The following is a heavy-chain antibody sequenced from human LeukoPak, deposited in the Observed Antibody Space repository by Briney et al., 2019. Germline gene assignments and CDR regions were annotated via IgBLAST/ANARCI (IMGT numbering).Heavy chain of an antibody. CDR3: AREPILRFLEWPPPAPYYYYYGMDV. D-gene: IGHD3-3*01. Sequence: GASVKVSCKASGYTFTSYYMHWVRLAPGQGLEWMGIINPSGGSTSYAQKFQGRVTMTRDTSTSTVYMELSSLRSEDTAVYYCAREPILRFLEWPPPAPYYYYYGMDVWGQGTTVTVSS. V-gene: IGHV1-46*01. CDR1: GYTFTSYY. J-gene: IGHJ6*02. CDR2: INPSGGST.